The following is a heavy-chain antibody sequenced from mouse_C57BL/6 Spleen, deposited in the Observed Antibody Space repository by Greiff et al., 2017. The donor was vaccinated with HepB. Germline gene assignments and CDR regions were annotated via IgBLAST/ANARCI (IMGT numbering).Heavy chain of an antibody. CDR2: ISYDGSN. D-gene: IGHD1-1*01. J-gene: IGHJ2*01. V-gene: IGHV3-6*01. CDR1: GYSITSGYY. CDR3: AREGITTVVGFDY. Sequence: EVKLMESGPGLVKPSQSLSLTCSVTGYSITSGYYWNWIRQFPGNKLEWMGYISYDGSNNYNPSLKNRISITRDTSKNQFFLKLNSVTTEDTATYYCAREGITTVVGFDYWGQGTTLTVSS.